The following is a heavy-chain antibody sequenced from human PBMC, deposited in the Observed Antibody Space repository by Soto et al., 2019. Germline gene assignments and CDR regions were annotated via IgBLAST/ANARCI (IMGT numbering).Heavy chain of an antibody. Sequence: PGESLKISCKGSGYSFTSYWIGWVRQMPGKGLEWMGIIYPGDSDTRYSPSFQGHVTISADKSISTAYLQWSSLKASDTAMYYCARHDAHGAPYDSPFDSWGQGXLVTVSS. J-gene: IGHJ4*02. CDR1: GYSFTSYW. V-gene: IGHV5-51*01. D-gene: IGHD3-3*01. CDR2: IYPGDSDT. CDR3: ARHDAHGAPYDSPFDS.